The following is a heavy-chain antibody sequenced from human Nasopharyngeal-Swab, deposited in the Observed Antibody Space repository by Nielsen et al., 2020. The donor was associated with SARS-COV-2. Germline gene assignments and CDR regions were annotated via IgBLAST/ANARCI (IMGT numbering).Heavy chain of an antibody. Sequence: ASVKVSCKASGYTFTGYYMHWVRQAPGQGLEWMGRINPNSGGTNYAQKFRGRVTMTRDTSISTAYMELSRLRSDDTAVYYCARDHLGGWPDYWGQGTLVTVSS. D-gene: IGHD6-19*01. CDR1: GYTFTGYY. CDR3: ARDHLGGWPDY. V-gene: IGHV1-2*06. CDR2: INPNSGGT. J-gene: IGHJ4*02.